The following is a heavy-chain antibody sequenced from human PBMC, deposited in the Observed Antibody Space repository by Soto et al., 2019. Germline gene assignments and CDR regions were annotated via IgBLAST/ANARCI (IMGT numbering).Heavy chain of an antibody. D-gene: IGHD1-26*01. J-gene: IGHJ6*02. V-gene: IGHV1-24*01. CDR1: RYTLTELS. CDR3: ATCEGVGATYYYCGMDV. CDR2: FDPEDGET. Sequence: GSVNDSCKVSRYTLTELSMHWVRQARGKGLEWMGGFDPEDGETIYAQKFQGRATMTEDTSTDTAYMELSSLRSEDTAVYYCATCEGVGATYYYCGMDVWGQGTTVTVSS.